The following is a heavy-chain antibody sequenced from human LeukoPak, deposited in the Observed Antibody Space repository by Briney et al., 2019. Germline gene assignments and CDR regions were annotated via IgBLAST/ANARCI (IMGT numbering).Heavy chain of an antibody. CDR2: IYYSGST. CDR3: ARQGGSFMPNWFDP. CDR1: GGPISSSSYY. J-gene: IGHJ5*02. D-gene: IGHD3-16*01. Sequence: KPSETLSLTCTVSGGPISSSSYYWGWIRQPPGKGLEWIGSIYYSGSTYYNPSLKSRVTISVDTSKNQFSLKLSSVTAADTAVYYCARQGGSFMPNWFDPWGQGTLVTVSS. V-gene: IGHV4-39*01.